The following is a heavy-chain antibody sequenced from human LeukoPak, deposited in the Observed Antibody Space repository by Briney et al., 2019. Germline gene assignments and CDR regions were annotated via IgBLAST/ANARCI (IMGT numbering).Heavy chain of an antibody. Sequence: ASVRVSCKASGYTFTGYYMHWVRQAPGQGLEWMGWINPNSGGTNYAQKFQGRVTMTRDTSISTAYMELSSLRSEDTAVYYCARDKSSGWYGGAFDIWGQGTMVTDSS. D-gene: IGHD6-19*01. CDR1: GYTFTGYY. J-gene: IGHJ3*02. V-gene: IGHV1-2*02. CDR2: INPNSGGT. CDR3: ARDKSSGWYGGAFDI.